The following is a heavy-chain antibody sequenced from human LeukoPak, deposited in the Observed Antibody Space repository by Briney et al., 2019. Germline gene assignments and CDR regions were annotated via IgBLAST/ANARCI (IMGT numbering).Heavy chain of an antibody. J-gene: IGHJ4*02. CDR3: ARAFGYCSGGSCYSDY. Sequence: GGSLRLSCVVSGFTFSSYSMNWVRQAPGKGREWVSSISSSSSYIYYADSVKGRFTISRDNAKNSLYLQMNSLRAEDTAVYYCARAFGYCSGGSCYSDYWGQGTLVTVSS. CDR1: GFTFSSYS. D-gene: IGHD2-15*01. CDR2: ISSSSSYI. V-gene: IGHV3-21*01.